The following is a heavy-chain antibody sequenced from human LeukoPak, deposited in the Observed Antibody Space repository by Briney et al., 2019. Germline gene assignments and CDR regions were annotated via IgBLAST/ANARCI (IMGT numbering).Heavy chain of an antibody. Sequence: GRSLRLSCAASGFTFDDYAMYWVRQAPGKGLEWVSNISWDRSDIGYADSVKGRFTLSRDNAKNSLYLQMNSLRVEDTALYYCAKGTSSSVYYYYGMDVWGQGTTVTVSS. V-gene: IGHV3-9*01. CDR2: ISWDRSDI. CDR3: AKGTSSSVYYYYGMDV. D-gene: IGHD6-6*01. J-gene: IGHJ6*02. CDR1: GFTFDDYA.